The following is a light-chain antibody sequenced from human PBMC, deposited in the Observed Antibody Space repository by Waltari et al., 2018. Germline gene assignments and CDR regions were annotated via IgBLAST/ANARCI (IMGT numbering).Light chain of an antibody. J-gene: IGKJ1*01. CDR1: QGVGKD. Sequence: EIVLTQSPGTLSLSPGDRATHSCRASQGVGKDLAWYKQSPGQAPRLLIYETYRRATGTPDRFTGSGSGTDFSLTISRLEPEDFAVYYCQKYESLPATFGQGTTVESK. CDR2: ETY. CDR3: QKYESLPAT. V-gene: IGKV3-20*01.